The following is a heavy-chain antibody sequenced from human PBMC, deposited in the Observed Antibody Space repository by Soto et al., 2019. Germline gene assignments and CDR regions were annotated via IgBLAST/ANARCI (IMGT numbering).Heavy chain of an antibody. V-gene: IGHV3-64*02. CDR2: ISSNGGST. CDR3: ARGYCSSTSCSPLYYYYGMDV. Sequence: PGGSLRLSCAASGFTFSSYAMHWVRQAPGKGLEYVSAISSNGGSTYYADSVKGRFTISRDNSKNTLYLQMGSLRAEDMAVYYCARGYCSSTSCSPLYYYYGMDVRGKGTTVTVSS. CDR1: GFTFSSYA. D-gene: IGHD2-2*01. J-gene: IGHJ6*04.